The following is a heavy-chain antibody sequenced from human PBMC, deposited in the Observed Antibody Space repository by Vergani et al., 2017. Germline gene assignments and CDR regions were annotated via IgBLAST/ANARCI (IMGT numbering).Heavy chain of an antibody. Sequence: QVKLQESGPGLVKPSETRSLTCTVSGASVNSYYWSWIRQPPGKGLEWMGYVSFRGDTLYDPSVKGRMTISLNTSSNQFSLYLTSVTAADTAVYYCARSRICYGAGSPDYWGQGTLVTVSS. CDR2: VSFRGDT. J-gene: IGHJ4*02. CDR1: GASVNSYY. V-gene: IGHV4-59*02. D-gene: IGHD3-10*01. CDR3: ARSRICYGAGSPDY.